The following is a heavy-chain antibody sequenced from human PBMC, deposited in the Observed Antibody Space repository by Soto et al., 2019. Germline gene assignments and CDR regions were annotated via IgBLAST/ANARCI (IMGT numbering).Heavy chain of an antibody. J-gene: IGHJ1*01. D-gene: IGHD3-16*01. CDR2: IYSGGDT. V-gene: IGHV3-66*01. Sequence: EVQLVESGGALVQPGGSLRVSCAASGFSVSNNYMSWVRQAPGKGLEWVAFIYSGGDTFYADSVKGRFSISRDKSRNTLYLQMNSVRVEDTVVYYCAVRGKWGQGTRVTVSS. CDR3: AVRGK. CDR1: GFSVSNNY.